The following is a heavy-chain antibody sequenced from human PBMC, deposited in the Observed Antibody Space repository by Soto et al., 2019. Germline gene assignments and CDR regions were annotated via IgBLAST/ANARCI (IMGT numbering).Heavy chain of an antibody. D-gene: IGHD5-18*01. CDR3: AKEVDTEFGNEENEI. J-gene: IGHJ3*02. Sequence: GSLRLACAASGFTFSIYSMTWVRQAPGKGLELIASIGSTSSYLYYADSMRGRFTISRDNAKNSLYLQMNSLRAEDTAVYYCAKEVDTEFGNEENEIWSQGTMVTVSS. V-gene: IGHV3-21*01. CDR1: GFTFSIYS. CDR2: IGSTSSYL.